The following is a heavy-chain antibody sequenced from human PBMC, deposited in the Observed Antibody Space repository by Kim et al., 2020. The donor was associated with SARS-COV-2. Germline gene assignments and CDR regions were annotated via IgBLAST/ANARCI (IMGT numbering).Heavy chain of an antibody. Sequence: SETLSLTCAVYGGSFSGYYWSWIRQPPGKGLEWIGEINHSGSTNYNPSLKSRVTISVDTSKNQFSLKLSSVTAADTAVYYCARGGELPFDYWGQGTLVTV. V-gene: IGHV4-34*01. CDR2: INHSGST. CDR1: GGSFSGYY. D-gene: IGHD1-26*01. J-gene: IGHJ4*02. CDR3: ARGGELPFDY.